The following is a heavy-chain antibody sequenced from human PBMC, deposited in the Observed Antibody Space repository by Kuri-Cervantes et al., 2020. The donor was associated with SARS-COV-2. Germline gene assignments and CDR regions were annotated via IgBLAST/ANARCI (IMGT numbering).Heavy chain of an antibody. CDR1: GYPFTNFG. J-gene: IGHJ6*02. CDR2: ISTYSGDT. D-gene: IGHD1-7*01. Sequence: ASVKVSCKASGYPFTNFGISWVRQAPGRGLEWMGWISTYSGDTIYPQKIQDRVTMTTDTSTSTAYMDLRGLRSDDTAVYYCARDSATGTRWGDLNGMDVWGQGTTVTVSS. CDR3: ARDSATGTRWGDLNGMDV. V-gene: IGHV1-18*01.